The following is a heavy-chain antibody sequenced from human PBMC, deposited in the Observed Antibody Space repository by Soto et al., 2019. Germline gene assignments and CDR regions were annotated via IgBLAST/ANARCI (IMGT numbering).Heavy chain of an antibody. CDR1: GYTFTSYD. CDR2: MNPNSGNT. D-gene: IGHD1-20*01. J-gene: IGHJ6*03. Sequence: ASVKVSCKASGYTFTSYDINWVRQATGQGLEWMGWMNPNSGNTGYAQKFQGRVTMTRNTSISTAYMELSSLRSEDTAVYYCARSRYNWNLYYYYYYKDVWGKGTTVTVSS. CDR3: ARSRYNWNLYYYYYYKDV. V-gene: IGHV1-8*01.